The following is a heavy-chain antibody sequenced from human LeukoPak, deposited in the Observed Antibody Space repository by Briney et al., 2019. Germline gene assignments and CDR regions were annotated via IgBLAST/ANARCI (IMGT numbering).Heavy chain of an antibody. Sequence: PGGSLRLSCAASGFTFSSYWMSWVRQAPGKGLEWVANIKQDGSEKYYVDSVKGRFTISRDNAKNSLYLQMNSLRAEDTAVYYCARDGTPGIAAAGIGMGDYWGQGTLVTVSS. CDR3: ARDGTPGIAAAGIGMGDY. CDR2: IKQDGSEK. CDR1: GFTFSSYW. J-gene: IGHJ4*02. D-gene: IGHD6-13*01. V-gene: IGHV3-7*01.